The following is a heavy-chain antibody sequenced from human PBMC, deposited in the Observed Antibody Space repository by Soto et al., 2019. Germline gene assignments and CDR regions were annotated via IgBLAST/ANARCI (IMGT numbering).Heavy chain of an antibody. CDR3: ARDDNYDDNGLDL. CDR2: IVNDGSEQ. J-gene: IGHJ5*02. V-gene: IGHV3-33*01. D-gene: IGHD4-17*01. CDR1: GFSFNTHG. Sequence: QGQQVESGGGVVRPGRSLRLSCEATGFSFNTHGMHWVRQAPGKGLEWVAVIVNDGSEQAYSDSVKGRFTILRDNSKNTLYLQMNNLRAEDTAVYYCARDDNYDDNGLDLWGQGILVPVSS.